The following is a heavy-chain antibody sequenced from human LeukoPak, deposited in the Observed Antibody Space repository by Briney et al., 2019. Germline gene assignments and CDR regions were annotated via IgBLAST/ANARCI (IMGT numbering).Heavy chain of an antibody. J-gene: IGHJ5*02. V-gene: IGHV4-39*01. CDR1: GGSLSSSSYY. CDR2: IYYSGST. Sequence: SETLSLTSTVSGGSLSSSSYYWGWLRQPPGKGLERIGSIYYSGSTYYNPSLKSRVTISVDTSKNQFSLKLSSVAAADAAVYYCATCGGSGSLNWFDRWGQGTLVTVSS. CDR3: ATCGGSGSLNWFDR. D-gene: IGHD3-10*01.